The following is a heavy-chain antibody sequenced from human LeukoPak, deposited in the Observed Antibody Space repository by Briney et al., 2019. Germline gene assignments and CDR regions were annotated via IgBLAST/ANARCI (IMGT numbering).Heavy chain of an antibody. CDR2: INPNSGGT. Sequence: GASVKVSCKASGYTFTGYYMHWVRQAPGQGLEWMGWINPNSGGTNYAQKFQGRVTMTRDTSISTAYMELSRLRSDDTAVYYCARAAGDIVVVPAARMIDYWGQGTLVTVSS. J-gene: IGHJ4*02. CDR3: ARAAGDIVVVPAARMIDY. D-gene: IGHD2-2*01. V-gene: IGHV1-2*02. CDR1: GYTFTGYY.